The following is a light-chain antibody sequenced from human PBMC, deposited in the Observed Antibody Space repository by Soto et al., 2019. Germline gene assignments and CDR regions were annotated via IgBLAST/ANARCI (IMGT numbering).Light chain of an antibody. Sequence: QSALTQPASVSGSPGQSITISCTGTSSDVGSYNLVSWYQQHPGKATKLMIYEVSKRPSGVSNRLSGSKSGNTASLTISGLQAEDEADYYCCSYAGSSTPLSFGTGTKVTVL. V-gene: IGLV2-23*02. CDR2: EVS. J-gene: IGLJ1*01. CDR1: SSDVGSYNL. CDR3: CSYAGSSTPLS.